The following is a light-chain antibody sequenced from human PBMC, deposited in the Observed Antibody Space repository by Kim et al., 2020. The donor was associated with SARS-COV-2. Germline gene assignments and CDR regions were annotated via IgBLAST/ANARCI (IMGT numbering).Light chain of an antibody. CDR1: QSISSY. V-gene: IGKV1-39*01. CDR3: QQSYSTPYT. CDR2: AAS. Sequence: SASVGDRVTIPCRASQSISSYLNWYQQKPGKAPQLLIYAASSLQSGVPSRFSGSGSGTDFTLTISSLQPEDFATYYCQQSYSTPYTFGQGTKLEI. J-gene: IGKJ2*01.